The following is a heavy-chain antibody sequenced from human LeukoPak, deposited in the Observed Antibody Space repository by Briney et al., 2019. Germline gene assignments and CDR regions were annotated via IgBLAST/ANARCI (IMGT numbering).Heavy chain of an antibody. CDR1: GFTFNSYW. CDR3: AKDRPPYNWNDALFDY. D-gene: IGHD1-20*01. V-gene: IGHV3-30*18. CDR2: ISYDGSNK. J-gene: IGHJ4*02. Sequence: GGSLRLSCAASGFTFNSYWMTWVRQAPGKGLEWVAVISYDGSNKYYADSVKGRFTISRDNSKNTLYLQMNSLRAEDTAVYYCAKDRPPYNWNDALFDYWGQGTLVTVSS.